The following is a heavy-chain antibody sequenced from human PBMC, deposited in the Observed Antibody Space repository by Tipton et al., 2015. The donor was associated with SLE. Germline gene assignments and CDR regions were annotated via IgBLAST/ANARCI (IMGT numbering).Heavy chain of an antibody. D-gene: IGHD6-6*01. CDR1: GGSISSGSYY. CDR3: ARGLIAALFDY. Sequence: TLSLTCTVSGGSISSGSYYWSWIRQPAGKGLEWIGRIYTSGSTNYNPSLKSRVTISVDTSKNQFSRKLSSVTAADTAVYYCARGLIAALFDYWGQGTLVTVSS. V-gene: IGHV4-61*02. CDR2: IYTSGST. J-gene: IGHJ4*02.